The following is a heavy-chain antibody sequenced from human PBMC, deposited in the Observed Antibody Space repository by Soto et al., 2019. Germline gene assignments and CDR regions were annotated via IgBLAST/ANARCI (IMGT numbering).Heavy chain of an antibody. J-gene: IGHJ6*02. Sequence: QVQLVQSGAEVKKPGSSVKVSCKASGGTFSSYAISWVRQAPGQGLEWMGGIIPIFGTANYAQKFQGRVTITADKSTTTAYMELSSLRSEDTAVYYCARGTRAVTPGVLDYYYGMDVWGQGTTVTVSS. CDR1: GGTFSSYA. D-gene: IGHD4-17*01. V-gene: IGHV1-69*06. CDR3: ARGTRAVTPGVLDYYYGMDV. CDR2: IIPIFGTA.